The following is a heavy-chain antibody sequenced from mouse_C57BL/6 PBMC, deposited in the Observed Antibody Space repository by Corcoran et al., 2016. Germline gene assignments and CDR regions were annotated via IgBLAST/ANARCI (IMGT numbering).Heavy chain of an antibody. V-gene: IGHV1-26*01. CDR1: GYTFTDYY. J-gene: IGHJ2*01. D-gene: IGHD1-1*01. CDR3: ASAFITTVVAEYYIDY. CDR2: INPNNGGT. Sequence: EVQLQQSGPELVKPGASVKISCKASGYTFTDYYMNWVKQSHGKSLEWIGDINPNNGGTSYNQKFKGKATLTVDKSSSAAYMELRSLTSEDSAVYYCASAFITTVVAEYYIDYWGQGTTLTVSS.